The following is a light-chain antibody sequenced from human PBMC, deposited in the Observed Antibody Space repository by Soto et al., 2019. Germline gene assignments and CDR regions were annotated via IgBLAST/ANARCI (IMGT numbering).Light chain of an antibody. CDR3: QQYGSSPRT. Sequence: EIVLTQFPGTLSLSPGERATLSCRASQFIISSYLAWFQQKPGQAPRLLIYGASSRATGIPDRFSGSGSGTDFTLTISRLEPEDFAVYYCQQYGSSPRTFGPGTKVDIK. J-gene: IGKJ3*01. V-gene: IGKV3-20*01. CDR1: QFIISSY. CDR2: GAS.